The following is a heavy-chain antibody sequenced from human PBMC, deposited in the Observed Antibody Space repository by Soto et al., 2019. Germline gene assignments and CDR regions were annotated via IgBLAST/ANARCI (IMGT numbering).Heavy chain of an antibody. J-gene: IGHJ5*02. CDR1: VGSFSAYY. D-gene: IGHD3-10*01. V-gene: IGHV4-34*01. Sequence: SETLSLTCAVYVGSFSAYYWSWIRQPPGKGLEWIGEIHHSGSTNYNPSLKSRVTISLDASKNQFSLKLGSVTAADTAVYYCARGRIYREEVWGVAIERGGWFDPWGQGTLVTVSS. CDR3: ARGRIYREEVWGVAIERGGWFDP. CDR2: IHHSGST.